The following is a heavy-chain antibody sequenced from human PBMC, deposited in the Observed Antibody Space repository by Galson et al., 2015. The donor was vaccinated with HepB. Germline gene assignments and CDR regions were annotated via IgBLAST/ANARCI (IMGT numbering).Heavy chain of an antibody. V-gene: IGHV4-61*01. D-gene: IGHD3-10*01. CDR2: IYYSGST. CDR1: GGSVSSGSYY. Sequence: TLSLTCTVSGGSVSSGSYYWSWIRQPPGKGLEWIGYIYYSGSTNYNPSLKSRVTISVDTSKNQFSLKLSSVTAADTAVYYCARAPLGFLDYWGQGTLVTVSS. CDR3: ARAPLGFLDY. J-gene: IGHJ4*02.